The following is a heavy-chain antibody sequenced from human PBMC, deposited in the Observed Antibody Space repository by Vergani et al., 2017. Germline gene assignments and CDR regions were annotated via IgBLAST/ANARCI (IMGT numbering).Heavy chain of an antibody. J-gene: IGHJ5*02. V-gene: IGHV3-23*01. CDR3: AKVAPYCSSTSCYLNWFDP. CDR1: GFTFSSYA. CDR2: ISGSGGST. D-gene: IGHD2-2*01. Sequence: EVQLLESGGGLVQPGGSLRLSCAASGFTFSSYAMSWVPQAPGKGLEWVSAISGSGGSTYYADSVKGRFTIARDNSKNTLYLQMNSLRAEDTAVYYCAKVAPYCSSTSCYLNWFDPWGQGTLVTVSS.